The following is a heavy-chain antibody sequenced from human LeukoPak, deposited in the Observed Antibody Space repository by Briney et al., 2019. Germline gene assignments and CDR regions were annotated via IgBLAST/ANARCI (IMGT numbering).Heavy chain of an antibody. J-gene: IGHJ4*02. Sequence: ASVKGSCKASGYTFTIYYIHWVRQAPEQGLEWMGIINPSGGGTTYAQKFQGRVTMTRDTSTSTVFMELSSLRSEDTAVYYCTRDAAPSAKYYFDFWGQGTLVTVSS. V-gene: IGHV1-46*01. CDR1: GYTFTIYY. D-gene: IGHD2-15*01. CDR3: TRDAAPSAKYYFDF. CDR2: INPSGGGT.